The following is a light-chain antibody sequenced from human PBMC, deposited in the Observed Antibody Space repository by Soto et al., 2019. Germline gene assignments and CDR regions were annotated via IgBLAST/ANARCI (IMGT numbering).Light chain of an antibody. J-gene: IGKJ5*01. CDR2: DAS. V-gene: IGKV3-11*01. CDR1: HSVTTH. CDR3: QQRSDSIT. Sequence: IVLTQGPSTLSLSPGDSATLSFWASHSVTTHLAWFQQRPGQTPRLLIYDASTRAPGIPARFSGRGSGADFTLTISSLEPEDFAVYYCQQRSDSITFGQGTRLEIK.